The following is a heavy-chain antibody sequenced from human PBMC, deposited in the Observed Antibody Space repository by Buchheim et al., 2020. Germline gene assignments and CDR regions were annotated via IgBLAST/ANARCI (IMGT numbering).Heavy chain of an antibody. J-gene: IGHJ5*02. CDR1: GGSISSGDYY. V-gene: IGHV4-30-4*01. CDR2: IYSSGST. D-gene: IGHD1-1*01. CDR3: VRGFRVYKGFDL. Sequence: QVQLQESGPGLVKPSQTLSLTCTVSGGSISSGDYYWTWIRQPPGKGLEWIGCIYSSGSTDYNPSLKSRLTIPADTSKNQFSLKFSIVTAADTSFYDCVRGFRVYKGFDLWGQGTL.